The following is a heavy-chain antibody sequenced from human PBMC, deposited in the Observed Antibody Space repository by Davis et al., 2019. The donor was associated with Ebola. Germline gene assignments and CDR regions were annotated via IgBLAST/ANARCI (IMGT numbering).Heavy chain of an antibody. J-gene: IGHJ3*02. CDR2: INPNSGGT. CDR1: GYTFTGYY. V-gene: IGHV1-2*06. CDR3: ARARIGGIVVVMNDAFDI. D-gene: IGHD3-22*01. Sequence: ASVKVSCKASGYTFTGYYMHWVRQAPGQGLEWMGRINPNSGGTNYAQKFQGRVTITRDTSISTAYMELSRLRSDDTAVYYCARARIGGIVVVMNDAFDIWGQGTMVTVSS.